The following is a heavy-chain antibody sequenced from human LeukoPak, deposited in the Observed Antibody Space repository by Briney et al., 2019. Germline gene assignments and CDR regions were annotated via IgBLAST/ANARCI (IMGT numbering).Heavy chain of an antibody. CDR2: INPSDGAT. CDR3: AREQSGGLSGSLGVLFASYYTYYYMDV. Sequence: GASVKVSCKASGYTFTMYYIHWVRQAPGQGLEWMGMINPSDGATTYAQRFQGRVTMTRDMSTTTVYMDLRSLRSEDTAVYFCAREQSGGLSGSLGVLFASYYTYYYMDVWGRGTTVTVSS. J-gene: IGHJ6*03. CDR1: GYTFTMYY. D-gene: IGHD3-16*01. V-gene: IGHV1-46*01.